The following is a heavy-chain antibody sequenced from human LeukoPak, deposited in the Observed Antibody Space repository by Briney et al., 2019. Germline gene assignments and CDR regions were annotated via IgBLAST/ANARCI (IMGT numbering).Heavy chain of an antibody. V-gene: IGHV3-30*02. CDR2: IRYDGSIK. D-gene: IGHD2-8*02. CDR3: ATYRQVLLPFES. Sequence: QPGGCLRLACSASGFTFNNYGMPWVRQAPGKGLEWVAFIRYDGSIKSYPDSVKGRFTISIDKSKNTLYLQMNSRRAEDTAIYYCATYRQVLLPFESWGQGTLVTVSS. CDR1: GFTFNNYG. J-gene: IGHJ4*02.